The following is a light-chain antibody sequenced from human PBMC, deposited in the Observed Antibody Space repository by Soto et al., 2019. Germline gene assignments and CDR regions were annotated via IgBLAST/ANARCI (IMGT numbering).Light chain of an antibody. Sequence: HSVLTRPASLSRSPGQSVPITYTGTSSDVGTYNRVSWYQQPPGTAPKLMIYEVSNRPSGVPDRFSGSKSGNTASLTISGLQAEDEADYYCSSYTSSSTYVFGTGTRSPS. CDR3: SSYTSSSTYV. CDR2: EVS. J-gene: IGLJ1*01. V-gene: IGLV2-18*02. CDR1: SSDVGTYNR.